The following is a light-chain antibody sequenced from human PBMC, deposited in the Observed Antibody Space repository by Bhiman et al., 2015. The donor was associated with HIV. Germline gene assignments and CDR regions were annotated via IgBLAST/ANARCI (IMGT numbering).Light chain of an antibody. CDR2: DVT. CDR3: SSYTRSSTLWM. V-gene: IGLV1-40*01. Sequence: QSVLTQPPSVSGAPGQRVTISCTGSGSNIGAGYEVHWYHQLPGTAPKLIIYDVTNRPSGVSNRFSGSKSGNTASLTISGLQAEDEADYYCSSYTRSSTLWMFGGGTKLTVL. CDR1: GSNIGAGYE. J-gene: IGLJ3*02.